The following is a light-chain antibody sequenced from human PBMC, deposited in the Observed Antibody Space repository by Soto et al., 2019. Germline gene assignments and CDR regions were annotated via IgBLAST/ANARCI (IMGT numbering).Light chain of an antibody. CDR1: SSNIGAGYH. J-gene: IGLJ1*01. CDR3: QSYDTSLREYV. CDR2: DNT. V-gene: IGLV1-40*01. Sequence: QSVLTQPPSVSGAPGQRVTLSCTGSSSNIGAGYHVHWYQHLPGTAPKLLISDNTNRPSGVPDRFSGSKSGTSASLDITGLQAEDAADYYCQSYDTSLREYVFGTGTKVTVL.